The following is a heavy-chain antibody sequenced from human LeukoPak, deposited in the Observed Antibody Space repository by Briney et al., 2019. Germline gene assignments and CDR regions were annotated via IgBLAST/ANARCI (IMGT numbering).Heavy chain of an antibody. CDR3: ARDRGYSYVWGAFDI. CDR2: IYYSGST. D-gene: IGHD5-18*01. Sequence: SETLSLTCTVSGGSISSYYWSWVRQPPGKGLEWIGYIYYSGSTNYNPSLKSRVTISVDTSKNQFSLKLSSVTAADTAVYYCARDRGYSYVWGAFDIWGQGTVVTVSS. J-gene: IGHJ3*02. V-gene: IGHV4-59*01. CDR1: GGSISSYY.